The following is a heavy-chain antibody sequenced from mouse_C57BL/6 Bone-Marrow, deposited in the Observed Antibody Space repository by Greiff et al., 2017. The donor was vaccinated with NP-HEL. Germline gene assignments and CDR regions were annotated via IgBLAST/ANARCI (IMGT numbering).Heavy chain of an antibody. Sequence: QVQLQQSGPELVKPGASVKISCKASGYAFSSSWMNWVKQRPGKGLEWIGRIYPGDGDTNYIGKFKGKATLTADKSSSTAYMQLSSLTSEDSAVYIYARSRRCAYWGQGTLVTVSA. J-gene: IGHJ3*01. CDR3: ARSRRCAY. CDR2: IYPGDGDT. V-gene: IGHV1-82*01. CDR1: GYAFSSSW.